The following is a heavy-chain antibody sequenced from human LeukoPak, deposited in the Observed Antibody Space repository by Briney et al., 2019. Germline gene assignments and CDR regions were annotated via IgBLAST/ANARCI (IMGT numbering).Heavy chain of an antibody. V-gene: IGHV3-15*01. CDR3: TTGTYNYPYYDSGFDP. Sequence: PGGSLRLSCAASGFTFSNAWMSWVRQAPGKGLEWVGRIKSKTDGGTTDYAAPVKGRFTISRDDSKNTLYLQMNSLKTEDTAVYYCTTGTYNYPYYDSGFDPWGQGTLVTVSS. CDR2: IKSKTDGGTT. CDR1: GFTFSNAW. J-gene: IGHJ5*02. D-gene: IGHD3-22*01.